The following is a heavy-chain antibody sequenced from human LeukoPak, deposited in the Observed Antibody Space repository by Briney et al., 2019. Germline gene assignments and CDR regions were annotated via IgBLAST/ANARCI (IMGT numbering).Heavy chain of an antibody. V-gene: IGHV3-23*01. D-gene: IGHD3-10*01. J-gene: IGHJ6*02. CDR3: AKEVTPRYYGSGSLGFDGMDV. CDR1: GFTFSSYA. CDR2: ISDCGGST. Sequence: GGSLRLSCAASGFTFSSYAMGWVRQAPGKGLECVSVISDCGGSTYYADSVKGRFTISRDNSKNTLYLQMNSLRAEDTAVYYCAKEVTPRYYGSGSLGFDGMDVWGQGTTVTVSS.